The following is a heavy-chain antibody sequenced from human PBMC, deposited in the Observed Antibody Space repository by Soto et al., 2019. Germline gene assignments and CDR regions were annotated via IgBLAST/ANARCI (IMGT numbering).Heavy chain of an antibody. D-gene: IGHD4-4*01. J-gene: IGHJ6*02. CDR1: GFTFSSYG. CDR3: AKVAEYSNYGDMDV. CDR2: ISYDGSNK. V-gene: IGHV3-30*18. Sequence: QVQLVESGGGVVQPGRSLRLSCAASGFTFSSYGMHWVRQAPGKGLEWVAVISYDGSNKYYADSVKGRFIISRDNSKNTLYLQMNSLRAEDTAVYYCAKVAEYSNYGDMDVWGQGTTVTVSS.